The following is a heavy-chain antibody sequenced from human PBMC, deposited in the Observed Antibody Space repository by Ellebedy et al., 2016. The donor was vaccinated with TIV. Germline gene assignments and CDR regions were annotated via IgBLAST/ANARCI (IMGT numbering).Heavy chain of an antibody. V-gene: IGHV3-30*03. CDR1: GFTFSSFG. J-gene: IGHJ4*02. CDR2: ISYDGSDK. D-gene: IGHD2-2*01. CDR3: ARWYCSSTSCLIDY. Sequence: GESLKISXAASGFTFSSFGMHWVRQAPGKGLEWVAVISYDGSDKDYADSVKGRFTISRDNSKNTLYLQMNSLRAEDTAVYYCARWYCSSTSCLIDYWGQGTLVTVSS.